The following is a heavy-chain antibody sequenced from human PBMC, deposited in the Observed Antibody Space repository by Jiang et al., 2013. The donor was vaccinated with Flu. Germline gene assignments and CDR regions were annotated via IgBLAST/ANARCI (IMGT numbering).Heavy chain of an antibody. CDR3: AREYGDYYSDYYGMDV. CDR2: IIPILGIA. V-gene: IGHV1-69*04. CDR1: GGTFSSYA. D-gene: IGHD4-17*01. Sequence: GAEVKKPGSSVKVSCKASGGTFSSYAISWVRQAPGQGLEWMGRIIPILGIANYAQKFQGRVTITADKSTSTAYMELSSLRSEDTAVYYCAREYGDYYSDYYGMDVWGQGTTVTVSS. J-gene: IGHJ6*02.